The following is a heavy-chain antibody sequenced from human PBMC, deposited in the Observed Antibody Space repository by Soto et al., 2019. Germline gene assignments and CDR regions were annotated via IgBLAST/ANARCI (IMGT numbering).Heavy chain of an antibody. Sequence: PGESLKISCKGSGYSFTSYWIGWVRQMPGKGLEWLGIIYPGDSDTRYSPSFQGQVTISADKSKNQFSLKLSSVTAADTAVYYCACRKKNFLLPAFFDYWGQGTLVTVSS. CDR1: GYSFTSYW. CDR3: ACRKKNFLLPAFFDY. D-gene: IGHD3-3*01. V-gene: IGHV5-51*01. J-gene: IGHJ4*02. CDR2: IYPGDSDT.